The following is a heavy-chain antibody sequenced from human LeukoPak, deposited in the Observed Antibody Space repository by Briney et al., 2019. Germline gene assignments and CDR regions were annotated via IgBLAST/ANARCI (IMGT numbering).Heavy chain of an antibody. J-gene: IGHJ4*02. CDR1: GYTFTSYG. CDR3: ARQTGYCSGGSCRWYYFDY. CDR2: ISAYNGNT. Sequence: ASVKVSCKASGYTFTSYGISWVRQAPGQGLGWMGWISAYNGNTNYAQKLQGRVTMTTDTSTSTAYMELRSLRSDDTAVYYCARQTGYCSGGSCRWYYFDYWGQGTLVTVSS. V-gene: IGHV1-18*01. D-gene: IGHD2-15*01.